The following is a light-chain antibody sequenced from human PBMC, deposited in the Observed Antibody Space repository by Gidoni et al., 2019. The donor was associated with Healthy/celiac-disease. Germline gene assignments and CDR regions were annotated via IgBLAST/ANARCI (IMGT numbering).Light chain of an antibody. J-gene: IGKJ4*01. CDR2: GAS. CDR3: QQYGSSPLT. V-gene: IGKV3-20*01. CDR1: QSVSSSY. Sequence: IVLTQSPGTLSVSPGERATLSCSASQSVSSSYLAWYQQKPGQAPRLLIYGASSRATGIPDRFSGSGSGTDFTLTISRLEPEDFAVYYCQQYGSSPLTFGGGTKVEIK.